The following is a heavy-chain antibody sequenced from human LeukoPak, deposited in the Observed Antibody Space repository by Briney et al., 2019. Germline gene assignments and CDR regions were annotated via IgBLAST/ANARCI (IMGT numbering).Heavy chain of an antibody. D-gene: IGHD1-26*01. J-gene: IGHJ4*02. CDR3: ARSGEWELLELDY. Sequence: SVKVSCKASGGTFSSYAISWVRQAPGQGLEWMGGIIPIFGTANYAQKFQGRVTMTRDTSTSTVYMELSSLRSEDTAVYYCARSGEWELLELDYWGQGTLVTVSS. CDR2: IIPIFGTA. V-gene: IGHV1-69*05. CDR1: GGTFSSYA.